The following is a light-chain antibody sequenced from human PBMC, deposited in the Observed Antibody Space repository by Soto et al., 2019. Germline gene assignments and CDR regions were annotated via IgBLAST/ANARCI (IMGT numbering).Light chain of an antibody. CDR1: QSVSSSY. Sequence: EIVMTQSPATLSVSPGERATLSCRASQSVSSSYLAWYQQKPGQAPRLLIYGASSRATGIPDRFSGSGSGTDFTLTISRLEPEDFAFYYCQQYNSSPLTFGGGTKLEIK. CDR2: GAS. V-gene: IGKV3-20*01. CDR3: QQYNSSPLT. J-gene: IGKJ4*01.